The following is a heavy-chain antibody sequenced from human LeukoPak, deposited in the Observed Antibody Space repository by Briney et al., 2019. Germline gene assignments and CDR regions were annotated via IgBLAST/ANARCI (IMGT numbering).Heavy chain of an antibody. Sequence: ASVKVSCKASVYTFTSYDINWVRQATGHGLEWMGWMHPNSGNTGYAQKFQGRVTMTRNTSISTAYMELGSLRSEDTAVYYCARGYCTNGVCYLGYYYYYMDVWGKGTTVTVSS. D-gene: IGHD2-8*01. CDR3: ARGYCTNGVCYLGYYYYYMDV. V-gene: IGHV1-8*01. J-gene: IGHJ6*03. CDR2: MHPNSGNT. CDR1: VYTFTSYD.